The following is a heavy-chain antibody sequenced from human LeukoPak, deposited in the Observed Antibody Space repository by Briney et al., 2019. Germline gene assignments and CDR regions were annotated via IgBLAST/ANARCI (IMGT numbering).Heavy chain of an antibody. CDR2: INHSGST. CDR1: GGSFSGYY. D-gene: IGHD6-13*01. Sequence: ETLSLTCAVYGGSFSGYYWSWIRQPPGKGLEWIGEINHSGSTNYNPSLKSRVTISVDTSKNQFSLKLSSVTAADTAVYYCARGPAAGTLDWFDPWGQGTLVTVSS. V-gene: IGHV4-34*01. J-gene: IGHJ5*02. CDR3: ARGPAAGTLDWFDP.